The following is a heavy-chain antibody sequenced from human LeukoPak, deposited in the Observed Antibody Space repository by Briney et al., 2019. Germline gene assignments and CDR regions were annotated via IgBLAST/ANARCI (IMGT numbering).Heavy chain of an antibody. CDR1: GYSFTSYW. J-gene: IGHJ6*02. CDR2: IYPGDSGT. V-gene: IGHV5-51*01. CDR3: ARRPTMVRGAPDLGMDV. Sequence: GESLKISCKGSGYSFTSYWIGWVRQMPGKGLEWMGIIYPGDSGTRYSPSFQGQVTISADKSISTAYLQWSSLKASDTAMYYCARRPTMVRGAPDLGMDVWAKGPRSPSP. D-gene: IGHD3-10*01.